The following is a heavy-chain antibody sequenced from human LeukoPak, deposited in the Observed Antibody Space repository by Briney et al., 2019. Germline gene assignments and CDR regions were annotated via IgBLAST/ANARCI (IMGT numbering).Heavy chain of an antibody. J-gene: IGHJ6*02. CDR2: INPNSGGT. CDR3: ARDLPSGSGSYYLRRVYGMGV. Sequence: GASVKVSCKASGYTFTGYYMHWVRQAPGQGLEWMGWINPNSGGTNYAQKFQGRVTMTRDTSISTAYMELSRLRSDDTAVYYCARDLPSGSGSYYLRRVYGMGVWGQGTTVTVSS. CDR1: GYTFTGYY. D-gene: IGHD3-10*01. V-gene: IGHV1-2*02.